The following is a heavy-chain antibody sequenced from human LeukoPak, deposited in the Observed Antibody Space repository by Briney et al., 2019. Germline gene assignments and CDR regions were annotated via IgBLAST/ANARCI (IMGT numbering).Heavy chain of an antibody. D-gene: IGHD2-2*03. Sequence: GGSLRLSCAVSGFRVTNDYMNWVRQAPGKGLEWVAFIRYDGSNKYYADSVKGRFTISRDNSKNTLYLQMNSLRAEDTAVYYCARVGYCSSTSCPDYWGQGTLVTVSS. V-gene: IGHV3-30*02. J-gene: IGHJ4*02. CDR2: IRYDGSNK. CDR1: GFRVTNDY. CDR3: ARVGYCSSTSCPDY.